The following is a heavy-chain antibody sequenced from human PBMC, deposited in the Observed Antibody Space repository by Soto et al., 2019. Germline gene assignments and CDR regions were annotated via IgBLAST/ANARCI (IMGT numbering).Heavy chain of an antibody. Sequence: QVQLVESGGGVVQPGRSLRLSCAASGFTFSSYGMHWVRQAPGKGLEWVAVIWYDGSNKYYADSVKGRFTISRDNSKNTLDMQMNSLRAEDTAVYYCARDNGAWWTGDYWGQGTMVTVSS. CDR1: GFTFSSYG. V-gene: IGHV3-33*01. J-gene: IGHJ4*02. D-gene: IGHD2-15*01. CDR2: IWYDGSNK. CDR3: ARDNGAWWTGDY.